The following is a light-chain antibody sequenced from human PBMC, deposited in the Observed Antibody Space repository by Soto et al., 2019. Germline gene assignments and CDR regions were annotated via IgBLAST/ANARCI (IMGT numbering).Light chain of an antibody. Sequence: EVVLTQSPGTLSLSPGETATLSCRASQSLYTNLAWYQQKPGQTPRVLIYAASTRATGIPGRFTGIGSGTEFTLTISSLQSEDFAVYYCQQYHQWPITFGQGTRLEI. J-gene: IGKJ5*01. CDR2: AAS. CDR1: QSLYTN. CDR3: QQYHQWPIT. V-gene: IGKV3-15*01.